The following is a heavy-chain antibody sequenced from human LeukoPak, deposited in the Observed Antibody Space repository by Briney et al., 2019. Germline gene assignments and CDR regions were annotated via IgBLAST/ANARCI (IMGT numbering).Heavy chain of an antibody. J-gene: IGHJ5*02. D-gene: IGHD2-2*01. CDR2: ISAYNGNT. CDR3: ARYCSSTSCPGPFRYWFDP. CDR1: GYTFTSYG. V-gene: IGHV1-18*01. Sequence: ASVKVSCKVSGYTFTSYGISWVRQAPGQGLEWMGWISAYNGNTNYAQKLQGRVTMTTDTSTSTAYMELRSLRSDDTAVYYCARYCSSTSCPGPFRYWFDPWGQGTLVTVSS.